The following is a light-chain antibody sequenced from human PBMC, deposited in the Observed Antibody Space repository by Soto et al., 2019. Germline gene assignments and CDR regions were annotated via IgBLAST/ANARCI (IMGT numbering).Light chain of an antibody. CDR2: EVS. J-gene: IGLJ2*01. V-gene: IGLV2-14*01. CDR3: SSYTSSSTLGV. Sequence: QSALTQPASVSGSPGQSITISCTGTSSDVGGYNYVSWYQQHPGKAPKLMIYEVSHRPSGVSNRFSGSKSGNTASLTISGFQAEDEADYYCSSYTSSSTLGVFGGGTKLTVL. CDR1: SSDVGGYNY.